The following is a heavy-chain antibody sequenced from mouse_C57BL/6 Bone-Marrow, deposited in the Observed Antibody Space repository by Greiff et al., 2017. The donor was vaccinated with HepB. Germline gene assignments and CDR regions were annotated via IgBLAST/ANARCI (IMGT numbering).Heavy chain of an antibody. J-gene: IGHJ3*01. CDR1: GFSFNTYA. V-gene: IGHV10-1*01. CDR2: IRSKSNNYAT. CDR3: VRGGWFAY. Sequence: EADGGLVQPKGSLKLSCAASGFSFNTYAMNWVRQAPGKGLEWVARIRSKSNNYATYYADSVKDRFTISRDDSESMLYLQMNNLKTEDTAMYYCVRGGWFAYWGQGTLVTVSA.